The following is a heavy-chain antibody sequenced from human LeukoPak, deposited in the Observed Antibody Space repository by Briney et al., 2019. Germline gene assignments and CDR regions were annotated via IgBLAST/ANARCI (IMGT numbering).Heavy chain of an antibody. CDR2: ISAYNGNT. CDR1: GYTFSNYG. D-gene: IGHD2-15*01. Sequence: ASVKVSCKTSGYTFSNYGISWVRQAPGQGLEWMGWISAYNGNTNYAQRLQGRVTMTTDTPSSTVYMELSSLRSEDTAVYYCANSPRYCSGGSCFSPSNNWFDPWGQGTLVTVSS. V-gene: IGHV1-18*01. J-gene: IGHJ5*02. CDR3: ANSPRYCSGGSCFSPSNNWFDP.